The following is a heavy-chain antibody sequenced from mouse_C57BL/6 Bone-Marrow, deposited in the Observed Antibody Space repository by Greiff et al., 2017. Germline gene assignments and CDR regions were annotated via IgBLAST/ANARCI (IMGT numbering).Heavy chain of an antibody. CDR1: GYTFTDYY. V-gene: IGHV1-19*01. CDR3: ARNPFEIGLYYAMDY. Sequence: EVQLVESGPVLVKPGASVKMSCKASGYTFTDYYMNWVKQSHGKSLEWIGVINPYNGGTSYNQKFKGKATLTVDKSSSTAYMELNSLTSEDSAVYYCARNPFEIGLYYAMDYWGQGTSVTVSS. J-gene: IGHJ4*01. CDR2: INPYNGGT.